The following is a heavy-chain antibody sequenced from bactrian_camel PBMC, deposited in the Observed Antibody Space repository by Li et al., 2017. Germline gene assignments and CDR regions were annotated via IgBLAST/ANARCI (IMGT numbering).Heavy chain of an antibody. V-gene: IGHV3S7*01. CDR3: AADTGRDGGACDLLPQTCNY. J-gene: IGHJ4*01. Sequence: QVQLVESGGGLVQPGGSLRLSCAASGFTFSSYGMSWVRQAPGKGLEWVSRIISDGRHTYYADFVQGRWTISRDNAKNTLYLQMNSLKPEDTAMYYCAADTGRDGGACDLLPQTCNYWGQGTQVTVS. CDR1: GFTFSSYG. D-gene: IGHD2*01. CDR2: IISDGRHT.